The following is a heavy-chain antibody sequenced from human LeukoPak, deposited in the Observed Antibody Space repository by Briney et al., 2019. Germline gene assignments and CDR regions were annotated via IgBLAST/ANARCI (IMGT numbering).Heavy chain of an antibody. J-gene: IGHJ4*02. CDR2: IKSKTDGGTT. CDR3: TTGVTMIVVVITTDY. Sequence: GGSLRLSCAASGFTFSNAWMSWVRQAPGKGLEWVGRIKSKTDGGTTDYAAPVKGRFTISRDDSKNTLYLQMNSLKTEDTAVYYCTTGVTMIVVVITTDYWGQGTLVTASS. D-gene: IGHD3-22*01. CDR1: GFTFSNAW. V-gene: IGHV3-15*01.